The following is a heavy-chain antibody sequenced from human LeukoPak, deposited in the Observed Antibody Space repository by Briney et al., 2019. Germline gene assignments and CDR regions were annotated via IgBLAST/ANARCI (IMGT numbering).Heavy chain of an antibody. D-gene: IGHD4-23*01. CDR3: ARAGDYGGNTDAFDI. Sequence: QPGGSLRLSCAASGFTFSSYEMIWVRQAPGKGLEWVSYISSSGSTIYYADSVKGRFTISRDNAKNSLYLQMNSLRAEDTAVYYCARAGDYGGNTDAFDIWGQGTMVTVSS. J-gene: IGHJ3*02. CDR2: ISSSGSTI. CDR1: GFTFSSYE. V-gene: IGHV3-48*03.